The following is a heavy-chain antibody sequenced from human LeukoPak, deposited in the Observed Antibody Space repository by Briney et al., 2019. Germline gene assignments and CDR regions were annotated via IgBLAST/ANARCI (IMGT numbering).Heavy chain of an antibody. Sequence: GGSLRLSCAASGFTFDDYGMSWVRQAPGKGLEWVSGINWNGGSTGYADSVKGRFTISRDNAKNSLYLQMSSLRAEDTALYHCARNYYYDSSGYIDYWGQGTLVTVSS. J-gene: IGHJ4*02. CDR2: INWNGGST. V-gene: IGHV3-20*01. D-gene: IGHD3-22*01. CDR1: GFTFDDYG. CDR3: ARNYYYDSSGYIDY.